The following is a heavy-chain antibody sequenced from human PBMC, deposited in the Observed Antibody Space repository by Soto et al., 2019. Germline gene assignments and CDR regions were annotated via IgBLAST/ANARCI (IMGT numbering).Heavy chain of an antibody. CDR3: ARSFTYYDIGTYYFDY. D-gene: IGHD3-9*01. Sequence: GGSLRLSCAASGFTFSSYAMHWVRQAPGKGLEYVSAISSNGGSTYYANSVKGRFTISRDNSKNTLYLQMGSLRAEDMAVYYCARSFTYYDIGTYYFDYWGQGTLVTVSS. CDR1: GFTFSSYA. CDR2: ISSNGGST. J-gene: IGHJ4*02. V-gene: IGHV3-64*01.